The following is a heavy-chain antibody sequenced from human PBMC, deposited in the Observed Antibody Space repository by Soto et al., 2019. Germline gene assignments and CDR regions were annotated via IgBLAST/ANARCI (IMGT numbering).Heavy chain of an antibody. CDR3: ARDSARYCSSTSCYAGLSLDY. J-gene: IGHJ4*02. D-gene: IGHD2-2*01. Sequence: PSETLSLTCTVSGGSISSGGYYWSWIRQHPGKGLEWIGYIYYNGSTYYNPSLKSRVTISVDTSKNQFTLKLSSVTAADTAVYYCARDSARYCSSTSCYAGLSLDYWGQGTLVTVSS. CDR2: IYYNGST. V-gene: IGHV4-31*03. CDR1: GGSISSGGYY.